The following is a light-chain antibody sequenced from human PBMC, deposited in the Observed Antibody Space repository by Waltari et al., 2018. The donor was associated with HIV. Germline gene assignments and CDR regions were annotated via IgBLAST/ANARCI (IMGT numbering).Light chain of an antibody. CDR3: QSYDSGLSAYV. V-gene: IGLV1-40*01. CDR1: SSNIGAGYD. CDR2: GNT. Sequence: QSVLPPPPSVSGAPGQRVPIPCTGSSSNIGAGYDVHWYQHLPGTAPKRLIYGNTNRPSGVPDRFSGSKSGTSASLAITGLQAEDEGDYYCQSYDSGLSAYVFGTGTKVIVL. J-gene: IGLJ1*01.